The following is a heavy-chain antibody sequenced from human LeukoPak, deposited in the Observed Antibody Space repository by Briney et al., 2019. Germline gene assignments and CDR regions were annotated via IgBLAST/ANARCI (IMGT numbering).Heavy chain of an antibody. V-gene: IGHV1-2*02. J-gene: IGHJ4*02. CDR2: INPNNGGT. Sequence: ASVKVSCKASGYTFTDYYIHWVRQAPGQGLEWMGWINPNNGGTNQVQKFQGRVTMTRDTSINTAYMEVSSLRSDDTAVYYCARYSNSGGDYWGQGTLVTVSS. CDR1: GYTFTDYY. D-gene: IGHD6-6*01. CDR3: ARYSNSGGDY.